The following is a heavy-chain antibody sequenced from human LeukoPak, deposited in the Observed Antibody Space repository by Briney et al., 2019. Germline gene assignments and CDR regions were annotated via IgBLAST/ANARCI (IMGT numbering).Heavy chain of an antibody. D-gene: IGHD2-2*01. CDR3: AKDSPAAGAFDI. J-gene: IGHJ3*02. CDR2: ISSSSSTI. CDR1: GFTFSSYS. Sequence: GGSLRLSCAASGFTFSSYSMNWVRQAPGKGLEWVSYISSSSSTIYYADSVKGRFTISRDNSKNTLYLQMNSLRAEDTAVYYCAKDSPAAGAFDIWGQGTMVTVSS. V-gene: IGHV3-48*01.